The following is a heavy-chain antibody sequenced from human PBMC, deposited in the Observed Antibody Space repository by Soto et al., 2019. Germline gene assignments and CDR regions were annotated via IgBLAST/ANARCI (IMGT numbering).Heavy chain of an antibody. CDR3: STTLYSNSVPPEGY. D-gene: IGHD4-4*01. CDR1: GFTFSSYW. Sequence: ESGGGLVQPGGSLRLSCAASGFTFSSYWMSWVRQAPGKGLEWVSRISGSGGSIYYTDSVKGRFTISRDNSKNTLYLQMKSLTAEDTAVYYCSTTLYSNSVPPEGYWGQGTLVTVSS. V-gene: IGHV3-23*01. J-gene: IGHJ4*02. CDR2: ISGSGGSI.